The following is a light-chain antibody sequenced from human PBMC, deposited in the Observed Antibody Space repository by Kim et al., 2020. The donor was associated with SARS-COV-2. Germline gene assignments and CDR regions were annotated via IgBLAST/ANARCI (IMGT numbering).Light chain of an antibody. CDR1: QDIRNY. CDR3: QQYDNLPIT. CDR2: DAS. J-gene: IGKJ5*01. Sequence: ASVGDRVTITCQASQDIRNYLNWYQQKPGKAPKLLIYDASNLETGVPSRFSGSGSGTDFTFTNSSLQPEDIATYYCQQYDNLPITFGQGTRLEIK. V-gene: IGKV1-33*01.